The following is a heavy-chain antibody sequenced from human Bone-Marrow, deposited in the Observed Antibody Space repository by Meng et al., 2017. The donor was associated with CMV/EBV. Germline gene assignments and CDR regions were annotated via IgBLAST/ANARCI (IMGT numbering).Heavy chain of an antibody. J-gene: IGHJ4*02. CDR3: ARYEGSSTSSTPYYFDY. Sequence: GGSLRLSCAASGFTFSSYSMNWVRQVPGKGLEWVSSISSSSSYIYYADSVKGRFTISRDNAKNSLYLQMNSLRAEDTAVYYCARYEGSSTSSTPYYFDYWGQGTLVTVSS. CDR2: ISSSSSYI. CDR1: GFTFSSYS. V-gene: IGHV3-21*01. D-gene: IGHD2-2*01.